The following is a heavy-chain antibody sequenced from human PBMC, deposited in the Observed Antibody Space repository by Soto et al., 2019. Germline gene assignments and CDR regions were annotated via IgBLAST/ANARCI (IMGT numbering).Heavy chain of an antibody. D-gene: IGHD3-3*01. J-gene: IGHJ5*02. CDR3: ATRITVFGLLIPPFDP. Sequence: KPSETLSLTCAVYGGSVNGYYWNWVRQPPGKGLEWIGELNHTGGTHYNPSLKSRVTMSVDTSKNQFSLRLSSVTAADTAIYYCATRITVFGLLIPPFDPWGQGTQVTVSS. CDR2: LNHTGGT. CDR1: GGSVNGYY. V-gene: IGHV4-34*01.